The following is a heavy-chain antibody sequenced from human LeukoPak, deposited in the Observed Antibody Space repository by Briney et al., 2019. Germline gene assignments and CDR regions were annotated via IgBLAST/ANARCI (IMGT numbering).Heavy chain of an antibody. CDR1: GFTFTTFA. CDR2: VSGSGGST. Sequence: PGGSLRLSCAASGFTFTTFAMSWVRQAPGKGLEWVSTVSGSGGSTYYADSVKGRFTISRDNSKNTLYLQMNSLRAEDTAVYYCAKDSYSSGSYYFDYWGQGTLVTVSS. J-gene: IGHJ4*02. CDR3: AKDSYSSGSYYFDY. V-gene: IGHV3-23*01. D-gene: IGHD3-22*01.